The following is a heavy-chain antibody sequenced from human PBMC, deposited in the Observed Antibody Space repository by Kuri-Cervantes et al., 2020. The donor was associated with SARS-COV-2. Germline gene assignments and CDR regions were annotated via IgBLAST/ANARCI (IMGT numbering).Heavy chain of an antibody. CDR2: IDPSDSYT. Sequence: GESLKISCKGSGYSFTSYWISWVRQMPGKGLEWMGRIDPSDSYTNYSPSFQGHVTISADKSISTAYLQWSSLKASDTAMYYCATSHSSSWYGKDQYYYYGMDVWGQGTTVTVSS. CDR1: GYSFTSYW. J-gene: IGHJ6*02. CDR3: ATSHSSSWYGKDQYYYYGMDV. V-gene: IGHV5-10-1*01. D-gene: IGHD6-13*01.